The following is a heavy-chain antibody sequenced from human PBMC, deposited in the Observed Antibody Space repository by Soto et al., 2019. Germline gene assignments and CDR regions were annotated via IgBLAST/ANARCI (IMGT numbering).Heavy chain of an antibody. D-gene: IGHD6-19*01. CDR1: GYTFTRYG. V-gene: IGHV1-18*01. Sequence: GASVKVSCKASGYTFTRYGISWVRQAPGQGLEWMGWISAYNGNTNYAQKLQGRVTMTTDTSTSTAYMELRSLRSDDTAVYYCARVVLTVAGYYYYGMDVWGQGTTGTVS. CDR2: ISAYNGNT. CDR3: ARVVLTVAGYYYYGMDV. J-gene: IGHJ6*02.